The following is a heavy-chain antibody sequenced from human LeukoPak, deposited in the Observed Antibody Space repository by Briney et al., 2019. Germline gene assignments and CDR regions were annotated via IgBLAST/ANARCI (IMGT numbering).Heavy chain of an antibody. CDR1: GFTLSRYG. CDR3: AKQNSYDFWTGYYYYYYMDV. V-gene: IGHV3-30*02. CDR2: IRFDGSVK. J-gene: IGHJ6*03. Sequence: AGGSLRLSCAASGFTLSRYGMHWVRQAPGKGLEWVAFIRFDGSVKYYADSVKGRFTISRDNSKNTMYLQMNSLRAEDTAVYYCAKQNSYDFWTGYYYYYYMDVWGKGTTVTVSS. D-gene: IGHD3-3*01.